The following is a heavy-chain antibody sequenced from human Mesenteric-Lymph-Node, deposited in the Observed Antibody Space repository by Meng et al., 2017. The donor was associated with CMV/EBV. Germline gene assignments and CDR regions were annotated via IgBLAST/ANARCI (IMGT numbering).Heavy chain of an antibody. V-gene: IGHV3-52*01. CDR2: IKCDGSEK. D-gene: IGHD6-13*01. Sequence: GGSLRLSCAASGFTFSSSWMHWVCQAPEKGLEWVADIKCDGSEKYYVDSVKGRLTISRDNAKNSLYLQVNSLRAEDTAIYYCAKAYSSSWYRENYEYWGQGTLVTVSS. J-gene: IGHJ4*02. CDR1: GFTFSSSW. CDR3: AKAYSSSWYRENYEY.